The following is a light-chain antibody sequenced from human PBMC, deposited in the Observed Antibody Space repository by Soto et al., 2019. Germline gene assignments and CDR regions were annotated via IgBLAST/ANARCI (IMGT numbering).Light chain of an antibody. CDR1: QSVSSSF. CDR2: AAS. CDR3: QQYGTSPT. V-gene: IGKV3-20*01. Sequence: EIVLTQSPGTLSLSPGERATLSCRASQSVSSSFLAWYQQKPGQAPRLLIYAASGRATDIPDRFSGSGSGTDFTLTISRLEPEDSAVYYCQQYGTSPTFGGGTKVDIK. J-gene: IGKJ4*01.